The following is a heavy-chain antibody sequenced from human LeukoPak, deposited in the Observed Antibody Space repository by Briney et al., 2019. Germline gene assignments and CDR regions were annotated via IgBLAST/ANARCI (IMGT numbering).Heavy chain of an antibody. D-gene: IGHD3-10*01. CDR1: GGSFSGYY. V-gene: IGHV4-34*01. J-gene: IGHJ4*02. Sequence: PSETLSLTCAVYGGSFSGYYWSWIRQPPGKGLEWIGEITHSGSTNYNPSLKSRVTISVDTSKNQFSLRLSSVTAADTAVYYCAGYVSGSFSDYWGQGTLVTVSS. CDR3: AGYVSGSFSDY. CDR2: ITHSGST.